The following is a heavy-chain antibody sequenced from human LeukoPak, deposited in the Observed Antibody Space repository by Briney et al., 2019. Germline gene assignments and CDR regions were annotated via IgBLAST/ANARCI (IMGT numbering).Heavy chain of an antibody. V-gene: IGHV4-4*02. D-gene: IGHD6-6*01. CDR1: GGSISSSNW. Sequence: SETLSLTCAVSGGSISSSNWWSWVRQPPGKGLEWIGEIYHSGSTNYNPSLKSRVTISVDTSKNQFSLKLSSVTAADTAVYYCASSVIAARARFDPWGQGTLVTVSS. J-gene: IGHJ5*02. CDR2: IYHSGST. CDR3: ASSVIAARARFDP.